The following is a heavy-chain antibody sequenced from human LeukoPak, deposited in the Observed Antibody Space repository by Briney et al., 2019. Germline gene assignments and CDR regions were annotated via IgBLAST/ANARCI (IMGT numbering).Heavy chain of an antibody. Sequence: ASVKVSCKASGYTFTSYDINWVRQATGQGLEWMGWMNPNSGNTGYAQKFQGRVTMTRNTSISTVYMELSSLRSEDTAVYYCAVVAATPGPYYFDYWGQGTLVTVSS. J-gene: IGHJ4*02. D-gene: IGHD2-15*01. CDR1: GYTFTSYD. V-gene: IGHV1-8*01. CDR2: MNPNSGNT. CDR3: AVVAATPGPYYFDY.